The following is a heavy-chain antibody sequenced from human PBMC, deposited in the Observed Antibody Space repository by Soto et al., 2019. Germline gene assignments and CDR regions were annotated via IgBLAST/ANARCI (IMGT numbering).Heavy chain of an antibody. V-gene: IGHV1-69*13. CDR3: ARDNPDIVVVPAAIRGSNWFDP. J-gene: IGHJ5*02. CDR2: IIPIFGTA. Sequence: SVKVSCKASGGTFSGYAISWVRQAPGQGLEWMGGIIPIFGTANYAQKFQGRVTITADESTSTAYMELSSLRSEDTAVYYCARDNPDIVVVPAAIRGSNWFDPWGQGTLVTVS. D-gene: IGHD2-2*02. CDR1: GGTFSGYA.